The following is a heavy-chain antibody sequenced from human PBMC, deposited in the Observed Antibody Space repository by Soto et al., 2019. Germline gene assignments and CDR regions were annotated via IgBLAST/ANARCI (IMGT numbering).Heavy chain of an antibody. CDR2: INGGDDSE. V-gene: IGHV3-23*01. CDR3: TQASHWGITSPTHDH. Sequence: EVQLWESGGGLVQPGGSLRLSCAVSGFTFRSSPMSWVRRAPGKGLEWVSGINGGDDSEHYVDSVRGRFTIIRDNSKNLLLLQMNSLRVEDTAIYYCTQASHWGITSPTHDHWGQGTQVTVSS. D-gene: IGHD3-16*01. CDR1: GFTFRSSP. J-gene: IGHJ4*02.